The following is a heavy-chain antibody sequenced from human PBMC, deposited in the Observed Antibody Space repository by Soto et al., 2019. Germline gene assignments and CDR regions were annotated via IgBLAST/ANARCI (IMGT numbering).Heavy chain of an antibody. CDR3: ARVWGYDYIWGSYRYDAFDI. CDR2: IYHSGST. CDR1: SGSISSSNW. J-gene: IGHJ3*02. Sequence: QVQLQESGPGLVKPSGTLSLTCAVSSGSISSSNWWSWVRQPPGKGLEWIGEIYHSGSTNYNPSLKRRGTIAVDKSKNQFSLKLSSVTAADTAVYYCARVWGYDYIWGSYRYDAFDIWGQGTMVTVSS. V-gene: IGHV4-4*02. D-gene: IGHD3-16*02.